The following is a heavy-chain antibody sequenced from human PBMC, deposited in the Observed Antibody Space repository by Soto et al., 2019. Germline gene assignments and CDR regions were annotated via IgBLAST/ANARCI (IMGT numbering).Heavy chain of an antibody. CDR3: ARLITGTGSYYMDV. D-gene: IGHD1-7*01. CDR2: IYPGDSDT. J-gene: IGHJ6*03. CDR1: GYSFTRYW. Sequence: GESLKISCTVSGYSFTRYWIGWVRQMPGKGLEWMGIIYPGDSDTRCSPSFQGQVTISADKSISTAYLQWSSLKASDTAMYYCARLITGTGSYYMDVWGKGTTVTVSS. V-gene: IGHV5-51*01.